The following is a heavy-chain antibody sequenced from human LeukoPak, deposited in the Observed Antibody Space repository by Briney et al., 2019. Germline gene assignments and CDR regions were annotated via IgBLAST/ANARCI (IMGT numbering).Heavy chain of an antibody. CDR1: GFAFSSYA. J-gene: IGHJ4*02. Sequence: GGSLRLSCAASGFAFSSYAMHWVRQAPGKGLEWVAVISYDGSNKYYADSVKGRFTISRDNSKNTLYLQMNSLRAENTAVYYCAKVPNYDSSGYYADYWGQGTLVTVSS. D-gene: IGHD3-22*01. CDR3: AKVPNYDSSGYYADY. CDR2: ISYDGSNK. V-gene: IGHV3-30*04.